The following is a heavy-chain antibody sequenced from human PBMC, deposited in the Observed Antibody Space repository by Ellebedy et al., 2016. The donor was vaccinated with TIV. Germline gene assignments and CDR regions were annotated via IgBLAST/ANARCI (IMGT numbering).Heavy chain of an antibody. D-gene: IGHD2-15*01. CDR3: ARESAGCSGGTCYGWFDP. Sequence: GESLKISCAASGFTVSTNYMNWVRQAPGKGLEWVSVIYSGGSTYYADSVKGRFTISRDNSKNTLYLQMNSLRAEDSAVYYCARESAGCSGGTCYGWFDPWGQGTLVIVSS. J-gene: IGHJ5*02. CDR2: IYSGGST. V-gene: IGHV3-53*01. CDR1: GFTVSTNY.